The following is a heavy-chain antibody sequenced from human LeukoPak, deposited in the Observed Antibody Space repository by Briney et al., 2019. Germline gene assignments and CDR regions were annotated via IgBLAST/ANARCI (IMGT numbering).Heavy chain of an antibody. J-gene: IGHJ4*02. V-gene: IGHV1-46*01. CDR3: ARAVGDSYSSGWVFDY. CDR1: GYTFTNFY. D-gene: IGHD6-19*01. CDR2: INPSGANT. Sequence: ASVKVSCKTSGYTFTNFYMHWVRQAPGQGLEWMGIINPSGANTGYAQKFQGRVTITADESTSTAYMELSSLRSEDTAVYYCARAVGDSYSSGWVFDYWGQGTLVTVSS.